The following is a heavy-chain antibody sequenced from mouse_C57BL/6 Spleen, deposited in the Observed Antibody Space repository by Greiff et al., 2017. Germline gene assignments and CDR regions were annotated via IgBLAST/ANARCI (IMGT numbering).Heavy chain of an antibody. Sequence: EVKVVESGGDLVKPGGSLKLSCAASGFTFSSYGMSWVRQTPDKRLEWVATISSGGSYTYYPDSVKGRFTISRDNAKNTLYLQMSSLKSEDTAMYYCARNPENYFDYWGQGTTLTVSS. J-gene: IGHJ2*01. CDR2: ISSGGSYT. CDR3: ARNPENYFDY. CDR1: GFTFSSYG. V-gene: IGHV5-6*01.